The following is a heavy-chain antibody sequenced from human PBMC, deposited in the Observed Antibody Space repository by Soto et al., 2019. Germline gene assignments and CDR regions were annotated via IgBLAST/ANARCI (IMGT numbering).Heavy chain of an antibody. D-gene: IGHD3-3*01. Sequence: VQLVETGGGLIQPGGSLRLSCAASEFSVSNNYMSWVRQAPGKGLEWIGYIYYSGSTYYNPSLKSRVTISVDTSKNQFSLKLSSVTAADTAVYYCALGVVVPSTPGIGAFDIWGQGTMVTVSS. V-gene: IGHV4-59*06. CDR1: EFSVSNNY. J-gene: IGHJ3*02. CDR2: IYYSGST. CDR3: ALGVVVPSTPGIGAFDI.